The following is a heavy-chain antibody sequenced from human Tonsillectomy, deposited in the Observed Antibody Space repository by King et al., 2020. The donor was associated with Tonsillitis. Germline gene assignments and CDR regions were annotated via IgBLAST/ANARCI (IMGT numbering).Heavy chain of an antibody. Sequence: PLQESGPGLVKPSQTLSLTCTVSGGSISSGDYYWSWIRQPPGQGLEWIGYIYYSGSTYYNPSLKSRVTISVDTSKNQFSLKLSSVTAADTAVYYCAISNYDFWSGYRPYNWFDPWGQGTLVTVSS. D-gene: IGHD3-3*01. J-gene: IGHJ5*02. CDR3: AISNYDFWSGYRPYNWFDP. CDR2: IYYSGST. CDR1: GGSISSGDYY. V-gene: IGHV4-30-4*01.